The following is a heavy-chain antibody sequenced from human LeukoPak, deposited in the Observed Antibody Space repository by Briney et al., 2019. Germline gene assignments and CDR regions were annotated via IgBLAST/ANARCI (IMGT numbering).Heavy chain of an antibody. V-gene: IGHV1-2*02. Sequence: ASVRVSCKASGYTLNDYYIHWVRQAPGQGLEWMGWINPDTGATKYARKFQGRVTMTRDTSSNTAYMDLSRLRSDDTAVFYCARGRHSSSWSSFDYWGQGTLVTVSS. CDR1: GYTLNDYY. D-gene: IGHD6-13*01. CDR3: ARGRHSSSWSSFDY. J-gene: IGHJ4*02. CDR2: INPDTGAT.